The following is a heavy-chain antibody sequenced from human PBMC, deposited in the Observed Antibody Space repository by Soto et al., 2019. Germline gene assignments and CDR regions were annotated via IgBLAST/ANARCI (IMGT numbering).Heavy chain of an antibody. CDR1: GDTFNFYS. D-gene: IGHD3-10*01. CDR3: ASSYGAGYRAFDY. J-gene: IGHJ4*02. CDR2: VNPIVSMS. Sequence: QVQLVQSGAEVKRPGSSVKVSCKASGDTFNFYSINWVRQAPGLGLGWMGRVNPIVSMSNYAQKFQGRVTITADKSTSTAYMELSSVRAEDTAIYYGASSYGAGYRAFDYWGQGALVTVSS. V-gene: IGHV1-69*02.